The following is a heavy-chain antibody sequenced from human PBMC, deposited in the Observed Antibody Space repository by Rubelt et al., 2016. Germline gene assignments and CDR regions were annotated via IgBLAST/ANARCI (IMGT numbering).Heavy chain of an antibody. CDR3: STGAKGTAMDV. CDR1: GFSFSNAW. V-gene: IGHV3-15*01. D-gene: IGHD4/OR15-4a*01. CDR2: IKRKTDGGTT. Sequence: EVQLVESGGGLVKPGGSLRLSCAASGFSFSNAWMSWVRQAPGKGLEWVGRIKRKTDGGTTEYAAPVKGRFIISRDDSKNTVYLQMNSLKTEDAAVYYCSTGAKGTAMDVWGQGTTVTVSS. J-gene: IGHJ6*02.